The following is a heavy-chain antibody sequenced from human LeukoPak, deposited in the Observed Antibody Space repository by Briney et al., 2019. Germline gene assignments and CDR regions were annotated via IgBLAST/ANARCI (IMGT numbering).Heavy chain of an antibody. V-gene: IGHV3-66*01. CDR3: ARGRSNASFFDY. J-gene: IGHJ4*02. Sequence: GGSLRLSCAASGFTVSGNYMGWVRQVPGKGPEWVSVMYTGGNTYYTDSVKGRFTISRDSPKNTLDLQMISLRVEDTAVYYCARGRSNASFFDYWGQGTLVTVSS. CDR1: GFTVSGNY. D-gene: IGHD2-2*01. CDR2: MYTGGNT.